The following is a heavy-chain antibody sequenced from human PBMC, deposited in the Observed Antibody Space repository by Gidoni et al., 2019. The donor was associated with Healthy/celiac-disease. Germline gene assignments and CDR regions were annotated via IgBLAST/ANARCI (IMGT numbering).Heavy chain of an antibody. V-gene: IGHV3-66*01. CDR2: IYSGGST. J-gene: IGHJ4*02. CDR1: GFTVSSNY. CDR3: GVWLPHYFDY. Sequence: EVQLVESGGGWVQPGGSLRLSCAASGFTVSSNYRSWVRQAPGKGLEWVSVIYSGGSTYYADSVKGRFTISRDNAKNTLYLQMNSLRAEDTAVYYCGVWLPHYFDYWGQGTLVTVSS. D-gene: IGHD3-22*01.